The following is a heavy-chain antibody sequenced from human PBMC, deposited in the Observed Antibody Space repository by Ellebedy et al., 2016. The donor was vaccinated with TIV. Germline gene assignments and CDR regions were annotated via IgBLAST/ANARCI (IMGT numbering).Heavy chain of an antibody. CDR2: INHSGST. Sequence: SETLSLTCAVYGGSFSGYYWSWIRQPPGKGLEWIGEINHSGSTNYNPSLKSRVTISVDTSKNQFSLKLSSVTAADTAVYYCAILQFDYWGQGTLVTVSS. V-gene: IGHV4-34*01. J-gene: IGHJ4*02. CDR1: GGSFSGYY. CDR3: AILQFDY.